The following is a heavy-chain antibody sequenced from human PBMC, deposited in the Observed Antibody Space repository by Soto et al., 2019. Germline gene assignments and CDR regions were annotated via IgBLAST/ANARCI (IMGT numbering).Heavy chain of an antibody. D-gene: IGHD5-12*01. CDR2: INSDGSNT. CDR3: ARHVAVATISWGTYGMDV. J-gene: IGHJ6*02. Sequence: EVQLVESGGGLVQPGGSLRLSCAASGFTFSSYWMHWVSQAPGEGLVWVSRINSDGSNTTYADSVKGRFTTSRDNAKNTLFLQMNSLRGEDTAVYYCARHVAVATISWGTYGMDVWGQGTTVTVSS. V-gene: IGHV3-74*01. CDR1: GFTFSSYW.